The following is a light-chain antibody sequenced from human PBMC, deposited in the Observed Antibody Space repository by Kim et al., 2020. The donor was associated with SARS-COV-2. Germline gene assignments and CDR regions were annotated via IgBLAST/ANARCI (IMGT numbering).Light chain of an antibody. V-gene: IGKV3-20*01. CDR3: QHYGTSPYS. CDR2: GAS. J-gene: IGKJ2*03. CDR1: HFVRNNY. Sequence: IALTRSPGTLSVSPGERATLSCRASHFVRNNYLAWYQQKPGQAPSLLIYGASNRATGFPDRFSGSGSGTDFTLTINRVEPEDFAVYYCQHYGTSPYSFGQGTKLEL.